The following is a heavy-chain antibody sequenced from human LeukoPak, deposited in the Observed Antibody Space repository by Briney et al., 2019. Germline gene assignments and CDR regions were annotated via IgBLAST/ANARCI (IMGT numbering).Heavy chain of an antibody. J-gene: IGHJ4*02. CDR2: IYTSGST. Sequence: SETLSLTCTVSGGSISSGSYYWSWIRQPAGKGLEWIGRIYTSGSTNYNPSLKSRVTISVDTSKNQFSLKLSSVTAADTAVYYCAREVDTAMSRLFDYWGQGTLVTVSS. D-gene: IGHD5-18*01. CDR1: GGSISSGSYY. V-gene: IGHV4-61*02. CDR3: AREVDTAMSRLFDY.